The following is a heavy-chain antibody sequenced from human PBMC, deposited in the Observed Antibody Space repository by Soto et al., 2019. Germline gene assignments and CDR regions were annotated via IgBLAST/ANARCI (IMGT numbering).Heavy chain of an antibody. D-gene: IGHD5-18*01. CDR1: GGSFSGYY. Sequence: SETLSLTCAVYGGSFSGYYWSWIRQPPGKGLEWIGEINHSGSTNYNPSLKSRVTISVDTSKNQFSLKLSSVTAADTAVYYCARWGGYSYGYYYYYGMDVWGQGTTVT. CDR2: INHSGST. CDR3: ARWGGYSYGYYYYYGMDV. V-gene: IGHV4-34*01. J-gene: IGHJ6*02.